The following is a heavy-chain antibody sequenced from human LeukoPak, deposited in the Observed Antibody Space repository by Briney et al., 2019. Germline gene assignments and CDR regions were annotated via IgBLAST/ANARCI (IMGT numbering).Heavy chain of an antibody. V-gene: IGHV3-7*01. Sequence: GGSLRLSCAASGFTFSRYWMSWVRQAPGKGLEWVANIKQDGSEKYYVDSVKGRFTISRDNAKNSLYLQMNSLRAEDTAVYYCATHCSADRCYSELDFDYWGQGTLVTVSS. CDR3: ATHCSADRCYSELDFDY. CDR1: GFTFSRYW. D-gene: IGHD2-15*01. J-gene: IGHJ4*02. CDR2: IKQDGSEK.